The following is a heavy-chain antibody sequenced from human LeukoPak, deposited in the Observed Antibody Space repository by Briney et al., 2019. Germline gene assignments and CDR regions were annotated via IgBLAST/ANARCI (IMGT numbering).Heavy chain of an antibody. CDR3: ARDFSMIVDGYFDL. D-gene: IGHD3-22*01. Sequence: GGSLRLPCAASGFTFSSYSMNWVRQAPGKGLEWVSSISSSSSYIYYADSVKGRFTISRDNAKNSLYLQMNSLRAEDTAVYYCARDFSMIVDGYFDLWGRGTLVTVSS. CDR1: GFTFSSYS. J-gene: IGHJ2*01. V-gene: IGHV3-21*01. CDR2: ISSSSSYI.